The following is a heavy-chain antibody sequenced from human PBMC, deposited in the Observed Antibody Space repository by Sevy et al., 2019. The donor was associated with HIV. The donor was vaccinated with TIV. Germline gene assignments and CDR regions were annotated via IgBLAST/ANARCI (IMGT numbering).Heavy chain of an antibody. CDR2: INQAGSDK. CDR3: AGGGFLSRY. D-gene: IGHD2-15*01. V-gene: IGHV3-7*01. Sequence: GGSLRLSCAASGFTFSDSWMTWVRQGPGKGLEWVANINQAGSDKYYVDSMRGRFTISRDNAKNSLYLQMNSLRVEDTALYYCAGGGFLSRYWGQGSLVTVSS. J-gene: IGHJ4*02. CDR1: GFTFSDSW.